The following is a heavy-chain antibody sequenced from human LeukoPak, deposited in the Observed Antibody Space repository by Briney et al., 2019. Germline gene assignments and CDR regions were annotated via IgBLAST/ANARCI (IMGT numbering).Heavy chain of an antibody. Sequence: PSETLSLTCTVSGGSITSGNYYWSWIRQAPGRGLEWIGYIYHSGDTYSNPSLKGRATVSMDKSKNQFSLTLSSVTAADTAVYYCARLIAADPQLDCWGQGTLVTVSS. D-gene: IGHD6-13*01. CDR2: IYHSGDT. CDR1: GGSITSGNYY. CDR3: ARLIAADPQLDC. V-gene: IGHV4-30-2*01. J-gene: IGHJ4*02.